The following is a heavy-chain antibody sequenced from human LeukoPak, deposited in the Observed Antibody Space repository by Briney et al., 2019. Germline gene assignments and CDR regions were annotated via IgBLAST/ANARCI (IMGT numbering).Heavy chain of an antibody. J-gene: IGHJ4*02. Sequence: PSETLSLTCAVYGGSFSDYYWTWIRQPPGKGLEWIGEINHSGSTNYNPSLKSRVTLSADTSKSQFSLKVNSVTAADTAVYYCARVYDSRGSYLAYWGQGTLVTVSS. V-gene: IGHV4-34*01. D-gene: IGHD3-22*01. CDR3: ARVYDSRGSYLAY. CDR2: INHSGST. CDR1: GGSFSDYY.